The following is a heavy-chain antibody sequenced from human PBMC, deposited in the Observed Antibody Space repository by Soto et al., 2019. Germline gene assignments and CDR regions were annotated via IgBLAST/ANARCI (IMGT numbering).Heavy chain of an antibody. CDR2: ISAYNGNT. CDR3: ARRTEPTVTIGSGDGMDV. CDR1: GYTFTSYG. Sequence: QVQLVQSGAEVKKPGASVKVSCKASGYTFTSYGISWVRQAPGQGLEWMGWISAYNGNTNYAQKLQGRVTMTTDTPTSTGYTELRSVRSDETGVYYCARRTEPTVTIGSGDGMDVWGQGTTVTVSS. D-gene: IGHD4-4*01. J-gene: IGHJ6*02. V-gene: IGHV1-18*01.